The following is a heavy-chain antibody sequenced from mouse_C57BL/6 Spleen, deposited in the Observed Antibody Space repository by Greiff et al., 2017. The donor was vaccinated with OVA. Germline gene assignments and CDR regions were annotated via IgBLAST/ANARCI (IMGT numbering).Heavy chain of an antibody. CDR2: IRNKANGYTT. CDR1: GFTFTDYY. D-gene: IGHD2-4*01. V-gene: IGHV7-3*01. Sequence: EVQVVESGGGLVQPGGSLSLSCAASGFTFTDYYMSWVRQPPGKALEWLGFIRNKANGYTTEYSASVKGRFTISRDNSQSILYLQMNALRAEDSATYYCARAASYDYPAWFAYWGQGTLVTVSA. CDR3: ARAASYDYPAWFAY. J-gene: IGHJ3*01.